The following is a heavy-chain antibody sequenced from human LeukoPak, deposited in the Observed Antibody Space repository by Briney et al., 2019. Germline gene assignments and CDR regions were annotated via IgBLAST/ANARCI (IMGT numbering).Heavy chain of an antibody. D-gene: IGHD6-19*01. CDR3: AKGVSSDWPSAGFDY. J-gene: IGHJ4*02. CDR1: GFAFSDYW. V-gene: IGHV3-7*01. CDR2: IKPDGNEK. Sequence: PGGSRRLSCAASGFAFSDYWMSWVRQAPGKGLEWVANIKPDGNEKYYVDSVKGRFTISRDNAKNSLYLQMNSLRAEDTAVYYCAKGVSSDWPSAGFDYWGQGTLVTVSS.